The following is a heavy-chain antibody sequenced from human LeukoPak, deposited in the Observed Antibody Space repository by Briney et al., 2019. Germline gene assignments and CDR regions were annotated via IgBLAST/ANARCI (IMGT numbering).Heavy chain of an antibody. V-gene: IGHV4-4*07. CDR2: IETSGNT. J-gene: IGHJ2*01. CDR3: ARVSSSWYQDWYLDL. CDR1: GGSISTYY. Sequence: SQTLSLTCAVSGGSISTYYGSWIRQPAGKELECIGRIETSGNTNDKPSLKRRVTMSVDTSKNQLSLKLSSVTAADTAVYYCARVSSSWYQDWYLDLWGRGTLVTVSS. D-gene: IGHD6-13*01.